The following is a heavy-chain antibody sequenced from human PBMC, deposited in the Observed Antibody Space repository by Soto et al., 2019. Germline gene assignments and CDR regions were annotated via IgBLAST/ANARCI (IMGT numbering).Heavy chain of an antibody. V-gene: IGHV4-39*01. J-gene: IGHJ3*02. Sequence: PSETLSLTCTVSGGSISSSSYYWGWVRQPPGKGLEWIGNIFHSGSAYYNPSLRSRVPMSLDMSKNQFSLNLRSVTAADTAGYCCARHGHTCMAVFAFDTWGQGTMVTVSS. CDR3: ARHGHTCMAVFAFDT. CDR1: GGSISSSSYY. CDR2: IFHSGSA. D-gene: IGHD6-19*01.